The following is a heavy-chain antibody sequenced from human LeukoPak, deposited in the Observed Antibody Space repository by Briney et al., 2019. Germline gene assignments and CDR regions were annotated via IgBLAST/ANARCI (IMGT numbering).Heavy chain of an antibody. V-gene: IGHV3-74*01. J-gene: IGHJ4*02. CDR2: IDSAGSTT. Sequence: GGSLRLSCAASGFTFSSYWMHWVRQAPGKGLVWVSRIDSAGSTTSYADSVKGRFTISRDNAKNTLYLQMNNLRAEDTAVCYCARDFGSSWFYFDYWGQGILVTVSS. CDR1: GFTFSSYW. CDR3: ARDFGSSWFYFDY. D-gene: IGHD6-13*01.